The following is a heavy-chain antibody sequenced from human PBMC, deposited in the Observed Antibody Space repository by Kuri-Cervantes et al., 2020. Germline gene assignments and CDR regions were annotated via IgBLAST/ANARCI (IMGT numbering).Heavy chain of an antibody. CDR3: ARAGVMVGATISLVVHYYYYYMDV. CDR1: GYTFTGYS. J-gene: IGHJ6*03. D-gene: IGHD1-26*01. V-gene: IGHV1-2*04. CDR2: INPNSGGT. Sequence: ASVKVSCKASGYTFTGYSIHWVRQAPGQGLEWMGWINPNSGGTNYAQKFQGWVTMSRDTSISTAYMELTRLTSDDTAVYYCARAGVMVGATISLVVHYYYYYMDVWGKGTTVTVSS.